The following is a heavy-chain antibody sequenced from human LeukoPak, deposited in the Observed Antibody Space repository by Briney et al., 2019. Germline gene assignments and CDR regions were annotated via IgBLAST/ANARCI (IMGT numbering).Heavy chain of an antibody. CDR2: IRYDGSNK. J-gene: IGHJ4*02. D-gene: IGHD3-22*01. Sequence: GGSLRLSCAASGFTFSSYAVHWVRQAPGKGLEWVAFIRYDGSNKYYADSVKGRFTISRDNSKNTLYLQMNSLRAEDTAVYYCAKEQEGKNYDSSGYWDYWGQGTLVTVSS. CDR1: GFTFSSYA. CDR3: AKEQEGKNYDSSGYWDY. V-gene: IGHV3-30*02.